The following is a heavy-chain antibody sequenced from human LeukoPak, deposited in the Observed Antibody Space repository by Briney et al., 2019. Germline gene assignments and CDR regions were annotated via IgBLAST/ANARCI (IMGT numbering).Heavy chain of an antibody. CDR2: ISSGGHSI. CDR3: ARGFYGSGLYYFDY. CDR1: GFTFSSYS. J-gene: IGHJ4*02. D-gene: IGHD3-10*01. Sequence: GGSLRLSCAASGFTFSSYSMNWVRQAPGKGLEWVSYISSGGHSIYYSDSVKGRFTISRDNAKDSLYLQMNSLRAEDTAVYYCARGFYGSGLYYFDYWGQGTLVTVSS. V-gene: IGHV3-48*04.